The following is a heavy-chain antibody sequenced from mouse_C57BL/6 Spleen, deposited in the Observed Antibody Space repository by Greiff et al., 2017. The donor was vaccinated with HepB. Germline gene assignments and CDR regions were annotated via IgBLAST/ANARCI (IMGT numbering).Heavy chain of an antibody. CDR2: ISSGSSTI. D-gene: IGHD1-1*01. CDR3: ARRDSTVVATDYAMDY. CDR1: GFTFSDYG. V-gene: IGHV5-17*01. Sequence: DVMLVESGGGLVKPGGSLKLSCAASGFTFSDYGMHWVRQAPEKGLEWVAYISSGSSTIYYADTVKGRFTISRDNAKNTLFLQMTSLRSEDTAMYYCARRDSTVVATDYAMDYWGQGTSVTVSS. J-gene: IGHJ4*01.